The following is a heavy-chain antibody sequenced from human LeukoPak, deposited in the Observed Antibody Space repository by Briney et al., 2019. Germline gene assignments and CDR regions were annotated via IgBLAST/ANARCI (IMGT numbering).Heavy chain of an antibody. Sequence: ASVKVSCKASGYTFTSYGISWVRQAPGQGLEWMGWISAYNGNTNYAQKLQGRVTMTTDTSTSTAYMELRSLRSDDTAVYYCARAPGSGSYYKPDAFDIWGQGTMVTVSS. CDR2: ISAYNGNT. D-gene: IGHD3-10*01. CDR3: ARAPGSGSYYKPDAFDI. V-gene: IGHV1-18*01. CDR1: GYTFTSYG. J-gene: IGHJ3*02.